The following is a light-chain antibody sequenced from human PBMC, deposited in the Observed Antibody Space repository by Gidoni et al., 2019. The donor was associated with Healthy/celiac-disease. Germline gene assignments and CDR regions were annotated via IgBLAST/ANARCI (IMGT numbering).Light chain of an antibody. Sequence: DIQMTQSPSTLSASVGDRVTIPCRASQSISSWLAWYQQKPGKAPKLLIYKASSLESGVPSRFRGSGSGTELTLTISSLQPDDFATYYCQQYNSYSRTFGQGTKVEIK. J-gene: IGKJ1*01. CDR3: QQYNSYSRT. V-gene: IGKV1-5*03. CDR2: KAS. CDR1: QSISSW.